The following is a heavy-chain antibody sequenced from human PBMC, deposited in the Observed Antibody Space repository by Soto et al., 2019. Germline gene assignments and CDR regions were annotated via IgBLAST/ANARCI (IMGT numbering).Heavy chain of an antibody. V-gene: IGHV1-69*01. CDR3: ARVTSMVRGVIDNWFDP. Sequence: QVPLVQSGAEVKKPGSSVTVSCKASAGTFSSYAIHWVRQAPGQGLEWMGGIIPMYGPAKYAQRFQGSVTITADESTTTVYMELASLTSQDTAVYYCARVTSMVRGVIDNWFDPWGHGTLVTVSS. CDR1: AGTFSSYA. J-gene: IGHJ5*02. CDR2: IIPMYGPA. D-gene: IGHD3-10*01.